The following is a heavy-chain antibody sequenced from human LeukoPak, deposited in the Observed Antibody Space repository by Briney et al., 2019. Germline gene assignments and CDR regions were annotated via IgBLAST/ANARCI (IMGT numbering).Heavy chain of an antibody. CDR2: ISGSGGST. Sequence: PGGSLRLSCAASGFIFSSYAMSWVRQAPGKGLEWVSTISGSGGSTYYADSVKGRFTISRDNSKNILFLQMNSLGAEDSASYFCAKERRRVDTSMIRSYYFDYWGQGTPVTVSS. J-gene: IGHJ4*02. D-gene: IGHD3-16*01. V-gene: IGHV3-23*01. CDR1: GFIFSSYA. CDR3: AKERRRVDTSMIRSYYFDY.